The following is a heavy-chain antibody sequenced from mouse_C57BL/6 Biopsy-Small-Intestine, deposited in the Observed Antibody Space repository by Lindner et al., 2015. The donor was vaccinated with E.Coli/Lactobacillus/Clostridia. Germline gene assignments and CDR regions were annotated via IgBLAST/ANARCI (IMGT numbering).Heavy chain of an antibody. CDR3: ARSPSKGAMDY. CDR1: GYSFINYY. CDR2: IYPVSGNI. J-gene: IGHJ4*01. D-gene: IGHD2-5*01. Sequence: VQLQESGPELVKPGASVKISCKASGYSFINYYIHWVKQRPGQGLEWIGWIYPVSGNIKYNEKFKGKATLTADTSSSTAYMQLSSLTSEDSAVYYCARSPSKGAMDYWGQGTSVTVSS. V-gene: IGHV1-66*01.